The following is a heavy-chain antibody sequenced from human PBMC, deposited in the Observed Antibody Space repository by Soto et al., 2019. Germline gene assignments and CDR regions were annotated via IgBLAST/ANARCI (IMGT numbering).Heavy chain of an antibody. J-gene: IGHJ4*02. Sequence: QVQLVESGGGVVQPGRSLRLSCAAAGFTFSSYGMHWVRQAPGKGLEWVAVIWYDGSKKYYVDSVKGRFTLSRDNSKNTLYLQMNSLRAEDTAVYYCAIAAAKFNYFDYWGQGTLVTVSS. D-gene: IGHD6-13*01. CDR2: IWYDGSKK. CDR1: GFTFSSYG. CDR3: AIAAAKFNYFDY. V-gene: IGHV3-33*01.